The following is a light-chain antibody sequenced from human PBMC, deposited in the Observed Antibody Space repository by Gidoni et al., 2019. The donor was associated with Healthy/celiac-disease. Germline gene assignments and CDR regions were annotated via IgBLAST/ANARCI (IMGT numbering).Light chain of an antibody. CDR3: HQYNNWPLT. CDR2: GAS. CDR1: QSVSSN. V-gene: IGKV3D-15*03. J-gene: IGKJ4*01. Sequence: EIVMTQSPATLSVSPGERATLSCRASQSVSSNLAWYQQKPGQAPRLLIYGASIRATGIPARFSGSGSGTEFTLTISILQSEDFAVYYCHQYNNWPLTFGGGTKVEIK.